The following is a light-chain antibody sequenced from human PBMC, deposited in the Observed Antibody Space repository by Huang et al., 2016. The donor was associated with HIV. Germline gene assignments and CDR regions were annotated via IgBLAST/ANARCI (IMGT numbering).Light chain of an antibody. J-gene: IGKJ1*01. CDR2: WAS. V-gene: IGKV4-1*01. Sequence: DIVMTQSPDSLAVSLGERATINCKSSQSVLYNSNNTNYLVWYQQKPGQPPKLLIYWASTRDSGVPDRFSGSGYGTDFTLTISSLQAEDVALYYCQQYYSTPPTFGQGTKVEIK. CDR3: QQYYSTPPT. CDR1: QSVLYNSNNTNY.